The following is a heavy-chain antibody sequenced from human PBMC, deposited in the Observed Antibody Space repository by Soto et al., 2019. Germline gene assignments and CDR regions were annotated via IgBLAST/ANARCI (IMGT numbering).Heavy chain of an antibody. CDR2: IYSSGIT. J-gene: IGHJ4*02. D-gene: IGHD6-13*01. V-gene: IGHV3-53*02. CDR1: GFTVSGNY. Sequence: EVQLVETGGGLIQPGGSLRLSCAASGFTVSGNYISWVRQAPGKGLEWVSIIYSSGITYYADSVKGRFTVSRDNSKNTLYLQMNSLRAEDTAVYYCACQITAPGTYRGHGYWGQGTLVTVSS. CDR3: ACQITAPGTYRGHGY.